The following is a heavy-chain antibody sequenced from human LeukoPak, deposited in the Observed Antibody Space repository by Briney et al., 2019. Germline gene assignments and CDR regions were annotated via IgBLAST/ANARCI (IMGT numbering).Heavy chain of an antibody. V-gene: IGHV3-13*04. CDR1: GFTFSTYD. D-gene: IGHD6-19*01. CDR2: IGTAGDT. J-gene: IGHJ2*01. CDR3: ARVRAVAGLNWYFDL. Sequence: PGGSLRLSCAASGFTFSTYDMRWVRQATGKGLEWVSAIGTAGDTYYSGSVKGRFTISRENAENSLYLQMNSLRAGDTAVYYCARVRAVAGLNWYFDLWGRGTLVTVSS.